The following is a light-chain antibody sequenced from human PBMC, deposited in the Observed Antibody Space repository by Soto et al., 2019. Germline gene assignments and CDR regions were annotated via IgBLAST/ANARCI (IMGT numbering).Light chain of an antibody. Sequence: EIVLTQSPGTLSLSAWESATLSCRASQSVSRNYLVWYQQKTGQAPRLLIYGASGRATGIPDRFSGSGSGTDLTLTISRLEPEDFAVYYCQKYGSSPTTCGHGTKVDIK. J-gene: IGKJ1*01. V-gene: IGKV3-20*01. CDR3: QKYGSSPTT. CDR2: GAS. CDR1: QSVSRNY.